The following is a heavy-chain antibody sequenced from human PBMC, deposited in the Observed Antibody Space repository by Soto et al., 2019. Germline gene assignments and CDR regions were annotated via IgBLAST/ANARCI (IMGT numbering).Heavy chain of an antibody. CDR2: IIRIFSTA. CDR1: GGTFSSYA. Sequence: QVQLVQSGAEVKKPGSSVKVSCKASGGTFSSYAISWVRQAPGQGCEWMGGIIRIFSTANYAQKFQGRVTITADESTSTAYMELSSLRSEDTAVYYCARDSPIARMDVWGQGTTVTVSS. J-gene: IGHJ6*02. D-gene: IGHD6-13*01. CDR3: ARDSPIARMDV. V-gene: IGHV1-69*01.